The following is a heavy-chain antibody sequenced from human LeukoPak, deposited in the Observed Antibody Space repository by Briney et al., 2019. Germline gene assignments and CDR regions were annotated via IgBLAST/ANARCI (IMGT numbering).Heavy chain of an antibody. J-gene: IGHJ4*02. CDR1: GFTFSSYA. CDR3: AKEWAGITIFGVVITDPLDY. CDR2: ISGSGGST. V-gene: IGHV3-23*01. D-gene: IGHD3-3*01. Sequence: QPGGSLRLSCAASGFTFSSYAMSWVRQAPGKGLEWVSAISGSGGSTYYADSVKGRFTISRDNSKNTLYLQMNSLRAEDTAVYYCAKEWAGITIFGVVITDPLDYWGQGTVVTVSS.